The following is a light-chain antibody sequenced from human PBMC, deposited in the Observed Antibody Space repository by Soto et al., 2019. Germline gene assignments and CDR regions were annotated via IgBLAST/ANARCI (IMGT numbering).Light chain of an antibody. J-gene: IGKJ1*01. CDR3: QQRSNWPPWT. CDR2: DAS. V-gene: IGKV3-11*01. Sequence: EIVLTQSPATLSLSPGERATLSCRASQSVSSYLAWYQQKPGQAPRLLIYDASNRATGIPARFSGSGSGTDFTLTISSLEPEDFAVYYCQQRSNWPPWTFGQETKVAIK. CDR1: QSVSSY.